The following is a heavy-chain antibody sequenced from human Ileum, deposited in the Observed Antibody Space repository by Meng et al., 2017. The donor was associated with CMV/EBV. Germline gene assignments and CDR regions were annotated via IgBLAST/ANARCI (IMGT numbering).Heavy chain of an antibody. CDR1: GFTFSSYA. Sequence: GGSLRLSCAASGFTFSSYAMSWVRQAPGKGLEWVSAISGSGGSTYYAVSVKGRFTISRGNSKNTLYLQMNSLRAEDTAVYYCAKAFRGGRITIFGVVINGMDVWGQGTTVTVSS. J-gene: IGHJ6*02. CDR3: AKAFRGGRITIFGVVINGMDV. CDR2: ISGSGGST. D-gene: IGHD3-3*01. V-gene: IGHV3-23*01.